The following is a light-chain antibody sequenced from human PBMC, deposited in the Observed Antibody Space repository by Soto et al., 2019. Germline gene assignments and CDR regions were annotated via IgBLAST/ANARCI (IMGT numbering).Light chain of an antibody. V-gene: IGKV3-15*01. CDR1: QSVSSN. J-gene: IGKJ1*01. CDR2: GAS. CDR3: QHYNNWPPWT. Sequence: EILMTQSPATLSVSPGERATLSCRASQSVSSNVAWYQQKHGQAPRLLIYGASTRATGIPARFSGCGSGTEFTLTISSLQSEDFAVYYCQHYNNWPPWTFGQGTKVEIK.